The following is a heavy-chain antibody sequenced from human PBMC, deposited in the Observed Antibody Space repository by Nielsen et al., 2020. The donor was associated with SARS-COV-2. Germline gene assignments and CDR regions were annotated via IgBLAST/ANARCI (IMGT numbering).Heavy chain of an antibody. CDR3: GIGDYFDY. CDR2: INPNSGNT. V-gene: IGHV1-8*02. Sequence: ASVQVSCKASGYTFTGYYMHWVRQAPGQGLEWMGRINPNSGNTGYAQKFQGRVTMTRNTAISTAYMELSSLRSEDTAVYYCGIGDYFDYWGQGTLVTVSS. J-gene: IGHJ4*02. CDR1: GYTFTGYY.